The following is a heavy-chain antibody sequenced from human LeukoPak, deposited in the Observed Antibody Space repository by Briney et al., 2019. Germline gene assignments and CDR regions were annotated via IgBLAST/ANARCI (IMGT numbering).Heavy chain of an antibody. D-gene: IGHD6-19*01. CDR2: INAGNGNT. CDR1: GYTFTSYA. V-gene: IGHV1-3*01. J-gene: IGHJ6*02. CDR3: ARDSVAGYYYYYGMDV. Sequence: ASVKVSCKASGYTFTSYAMHWVRQAPGQRLEWMGWINAGNGNTKYSQKFQGRVTITRDTSASTAYMELSSLRSEDTAVYHCARDSVAGYYYYYGMDVWGQGTTVTVSS.